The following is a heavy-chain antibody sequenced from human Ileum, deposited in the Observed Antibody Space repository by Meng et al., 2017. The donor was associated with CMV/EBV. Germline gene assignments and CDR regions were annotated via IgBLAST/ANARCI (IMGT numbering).Heavy chain of an antibody. V-gene: IGHV3-7*01. J-gene: IGHJ4*02. Sequence: GESLKISCAASGFTFSSYWMSWVRQAPGKGLEWVANIKQDGSEKYYVDSVKGRFTISRDNAKNSLYLQMNSLRAEDTAVYYCARDLNVVVRGVMSYWGQGTLVTVSS. CDR1: GFTFSSYW. CDR3: ARDLNVVVRGVMSY. CDR2: IKQDGSEK. D-gene: IGHD3-10*01.